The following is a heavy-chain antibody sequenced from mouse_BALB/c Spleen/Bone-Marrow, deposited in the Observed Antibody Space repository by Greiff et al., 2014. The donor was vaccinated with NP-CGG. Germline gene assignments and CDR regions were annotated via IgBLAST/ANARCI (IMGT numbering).Heavy chain of an antibody. CDR1: GFNIKDSY. CDR2: IDPAKGNT. V-gene: IGHV14-3*02. J-gene: IGHJ3*01. D-gene: IGHD2-1*01. CDR3: ARNYPFAY. Sequence: EVQLQQSGAELVKPGASVKLSCTASGFNIKDSYLHWVKQRPEQGPDWIGRIDPAKGNTNYDPKFQGKATITADTSSNTAYLQLSSLTSEDTAVYFCARNYPFAYWGQGTLVTVSA.